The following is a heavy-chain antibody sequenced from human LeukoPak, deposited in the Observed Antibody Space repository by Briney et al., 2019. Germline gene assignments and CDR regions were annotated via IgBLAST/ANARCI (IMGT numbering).Heavy chain of an antibody. CDR2: ISGSGGST. Sequence: GGSLRLSCAASGFTFSSYAMSWVRQAPGKGLEWVSAISGSGGSTYYADSVKGRFTISRDNSKNTLYLQMNSLRAEDTALYYCARDYCSTTTCLDYWGRGTLVTVSP. V-gene: IGHV3-23*01. J-gene: IGHJ4*02. CDR3: ARDYCSTTTCLDY. CDR1: GFTFSSYA. D-gene: IGHD2-2*01.